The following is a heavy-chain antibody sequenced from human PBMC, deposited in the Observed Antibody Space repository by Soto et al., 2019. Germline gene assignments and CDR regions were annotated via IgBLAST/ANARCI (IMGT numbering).Heavy chain of an antibody. V-gene: IGHV3-11*01. Sequence: QVQLVESGGDLVKPGGSLRLSCAASGYTFSDYYLSWIRQAPGTGLVWISYIDTSSTKIYYADSVRGRFTISRDNGKNSLFLKMNNLRVQDTAVYFCASHYDLWTGYLSPVDYWGRGTLVTVSS. CDR3: ASHYDLWTGYLSPVDY. J-gene: IGHJ4*02. D-gene: IGHD3-3*01. CDR2: IDTSSTKI. CDR1: GYTFSDYY.